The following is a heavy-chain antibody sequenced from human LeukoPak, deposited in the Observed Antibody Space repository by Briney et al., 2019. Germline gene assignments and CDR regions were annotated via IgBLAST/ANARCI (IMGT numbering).Heavy chain of an antibody. CDR2: ISFDVNDK. J-gene: IGHJ4*01. D-gene: IGHD6-25*01. Sequence: PGGSLRLSCAASGFTFSTYPLHWVRQAPGKGLEWVAVISFDVNDKHYTDSVKGRFTISRDNPRKVLYLQMNSLEAEDTAVYYCARESSEKGGIDYWGRGTLVTVSS. CDR1: GFTFSTYP. V-gene: IGHV3-30-3*01. CDR3: ARESSEKGGIDY.